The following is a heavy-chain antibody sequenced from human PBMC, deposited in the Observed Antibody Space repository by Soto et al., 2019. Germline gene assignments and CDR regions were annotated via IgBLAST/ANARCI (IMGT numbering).Heavy chain of an antibody. CDR2: ISYDGSNK. J-gene: IGHJ6*02. V-gene: IGHV3-30-3*01. CDR1: GFTFSSYA. CDR3: ARDRAIVLVPAANYYYYYGMDV. D-gene: IGHD2-2*01. Sequence: PGGSLRLSCAASGFTFSSYAMHWVRQAPGKGLEWVAVISYDGSNKYYADSVKGRFTISRDNSKNTLYLQMNSLRAEDTAVYYCARDRAIVLVPAANYYYYYGMDVWGQGTTVTVSS.